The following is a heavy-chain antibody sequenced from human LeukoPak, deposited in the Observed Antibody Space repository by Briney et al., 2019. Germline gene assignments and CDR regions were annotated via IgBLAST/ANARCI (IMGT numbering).Heavy chain of an antibody. V-gene: IGHV4-39*01. Sequence: SETLSLTCTVSGDSISSDSYYWDWIRQPPGKGLEWIGNIYDSGSTYYNPSLKSRVTISVDTSKNQFSLRLSSVTVADTAIYYCARHSTIASVGNWLDPWGQGTLVTVSS. CDR3: ARHSTIASVGNWLDP. CDR2: IYDSGST. CDR1: GDSISSDSYY. D-gene: IGHD6-13*01. J-gene: IGHJ5*02.